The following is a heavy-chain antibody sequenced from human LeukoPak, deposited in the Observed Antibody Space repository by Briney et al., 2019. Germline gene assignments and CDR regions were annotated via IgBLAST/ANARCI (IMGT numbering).Heavy chain of an antibody. Sequence: ASVTVSCKASGYTFTSYYMHWVRQAPGQGLEWMGLINPSGGSTSYAQKFQGRVTMTRDTSTSTVYMELSSLRSEDTAVYYCARDAVYYDFWSGYHSWFDPWGQGTLVTVSS. D-gene: IGHD3-3*01. J-gene: IGHJ5*02. CDR1: GYTFTSYY. CDR3: ARDAVYYDFWSGYHSWFDP. CDR2: INPSGGST. V-gene: IGHV1-46*01.